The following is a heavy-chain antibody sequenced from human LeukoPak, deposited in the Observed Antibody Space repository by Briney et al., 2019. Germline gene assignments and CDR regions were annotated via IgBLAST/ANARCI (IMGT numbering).Heavy chain of an antibody. Sequence: GGSLRLSCAASGFTFTTYGMNWVRQAPGKGLEWVSGIGGSGTRTYYADSVKGRFTISRDNSKNTLYLQMNSLRAEDTAVYYCARRAGDYSHPYDYWGQGTLVTVSS. CDR3: ARRAGDYSHPYDY. CDR2: IGGSGTRT. V-gene: IGHV3-23*01. CDR1: GFTFTTYG. D-gene: IGHD3-22*01. J-gene: IGHJ4*02.